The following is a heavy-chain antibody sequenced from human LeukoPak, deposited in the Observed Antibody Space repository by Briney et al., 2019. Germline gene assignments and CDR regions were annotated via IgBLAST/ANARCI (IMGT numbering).Heavy chain of an antibody. Sequence: SETLSLTCTVSGGSISSYYWSWIRQPPGKGLEWIGYIYYSGSTNYNPSLKSRVTISVDTSKNQFSLKLSSVTAADTAVYYCARVVDYEDAFDIWGQGTMVTVSS. CDR2: IYYSGST. D-gene: IGHD4-17*01. CDR3: ARVVDYEDAFDI. V-gene: IGHV4-59*01. CDR1: GGSISSYY. J-gene: IGHJ3*02.